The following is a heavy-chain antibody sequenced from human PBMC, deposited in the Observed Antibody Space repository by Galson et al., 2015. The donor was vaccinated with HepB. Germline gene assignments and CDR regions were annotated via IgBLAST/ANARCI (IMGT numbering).Heavy chain of an antibody. CDR1: GYTFTGYY. CDR2: INPNSGGT. J-gene: IGHJ3*02. CDR3: ARDLRRGDPEGTNDAFDI. V-gene: IGHV1-2*06. Sequence: SVKVSCKASGYTFTGYYMHWVRQAPGQGLEWMGRINPNSGGTNYAQKFQGRVTMTRDTSISTAYMELSRLRSDDTAVYYCARDLRRGDPEGTNDAFDIWGQGTMVTVSS. D-gene: IGHD2-2*01.